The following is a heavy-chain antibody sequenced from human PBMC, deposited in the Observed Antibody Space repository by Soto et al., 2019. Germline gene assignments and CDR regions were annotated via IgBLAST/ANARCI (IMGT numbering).Heavy chain of an antibody. D-gene: IGHD2-2*02. CDR2: IIPIFGTA. J-gene: IGHJ6*02. CDR3: AGGSSTSCYTYYYYYGMDV. Sequence: QVQLVQSGAEVKKPGSSVKVSCKASGGTFSSYAISWVRQAPGQGLEWMGGIIPIFGTANYAQKFQGRVTITADKSTSTAYMELSSLRSEDTAVYYCAGGSSTSCYTYYYYYGMDVWGQGTTVTVSS. V-gene: IGHV1-69*06. CDR1: GGTFSSYA.